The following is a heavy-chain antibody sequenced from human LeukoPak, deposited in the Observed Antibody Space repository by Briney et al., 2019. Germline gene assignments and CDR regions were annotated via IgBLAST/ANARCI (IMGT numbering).Heavy chain of an antibody. J-gene: IGHJ4*02. CDR3: AKDGGCSSSWSNSWDY. D-gene: IGHD6-13*01. V-gene: IGHV3-23*01. CDR1: GFTFSSYA. Sequence: GGSLRLSCAASGFTFSSYAMSWVRQAPGKGLEWVSAISGRGGSTYYADSVKGRFTISRDNSKNTLYLQMNSLRAEDTAVYYCAKDGGCSSSWSNSWDYWGQGTLVTVSS. CDR2: ISGRGGST.